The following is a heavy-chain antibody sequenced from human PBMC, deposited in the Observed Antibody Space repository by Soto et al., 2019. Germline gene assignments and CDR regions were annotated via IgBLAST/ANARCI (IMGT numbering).Heavy chain of an antibody. CDR1: GGSFSSYA. D-gene: IGHD2-2*01. V-gene: IGHV1-69*13. CDR2: IIPIFGTA. Sequence: GTSVKVSCKACGGSFSSYAIIWVRQAPGQGLEWMGGIIPIFGTANYAQKFQGRVTITADESTSTAYMELSSLRSEDTAVYYCARERVKDIVVVPAANNWFDPWGQGTLVPVSS. CDR3: ARERVKDIVVVPAANNWFDP. J-gene: IGHJ5*02.